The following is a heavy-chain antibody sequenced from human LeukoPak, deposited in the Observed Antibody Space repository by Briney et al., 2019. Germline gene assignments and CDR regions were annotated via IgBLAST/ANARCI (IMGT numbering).Heavy chain of an antibody. J-gene: IGHJ2*01. CDR2: IYPSGNT. CDR3: AGEDRSRGWLHWYFDL. D-gene: IGHD6-19*01. CDR1: GASISSYY. Sequence: SETLSLTCTVSGASISSYYWSWIRQPAGKGLEWTGRIYPSGNTAYNPSLKSRVTMSVDTSKNQFSLSLSSVTAADTAVYYCAGEDRSRGWLHWYFDLWGRGTLVTVSS. V-gene: IGHV4-4*07.